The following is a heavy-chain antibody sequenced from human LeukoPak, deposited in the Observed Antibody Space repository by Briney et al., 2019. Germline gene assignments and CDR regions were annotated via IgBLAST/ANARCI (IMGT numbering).Heavy chain of an antibody. CDR1: GYTFTGYY. V-gene: IGHV1-2*02. CDR2: INPNSGGT. J-gene: IGHJ4*02. CDR3: ARGTPYYYDSSGYYYTWAAVDY. Sequence: ASVKVSCKASGYTFTGYYMHWVRQAPGQGLEWMGWINPNSGGTNYAQKFQGRVTMTRDTSISTAYMELSRLRSDDTAVYYCARGTPYYYDSSGYYYTWAAVDYWGQGTLVTVSS. D-gene: IGHD3-22*01.